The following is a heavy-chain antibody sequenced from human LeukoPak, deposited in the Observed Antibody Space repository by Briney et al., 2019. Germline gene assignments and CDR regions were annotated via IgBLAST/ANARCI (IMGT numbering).Heavy chain of an antibody. J-gene: IGHJ6*02. CDR2: INHSGST. CDR1: GGSFSGYY. CDR3: ARNGVVVPAAYGMDV. D-gene: IGHD2-2*01. Sequence: PSETLSLTCAVYGGSFSGYYWSWIRQPPGKGLEWIGEINHSGSTNYNPSLKSRVTISVDTSKNQFSLKLSSVTAADTAVYYCARNGVVVPAAYGMDVWGQGTTVTVSS. V-gene: IGHV4-34*01.